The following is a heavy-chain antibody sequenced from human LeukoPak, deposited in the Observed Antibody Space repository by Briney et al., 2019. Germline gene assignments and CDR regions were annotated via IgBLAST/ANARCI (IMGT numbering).Heavy chain of an antibody. V-gene: IGHV4-30-2*01. CDR1: GGSISSGGYS. CDR3: ARSGSTDFDY. J-gene: IGHJ4*02. Sequence: SETLSLTCAVSGGSISSGGYSWSWIRQPPGNGLEWIGYIYHSGRASYNPSLKSRVTISLDRSRNHVSLNLTSVTAADTAVYYCARSGSTDFDYWGQGTLVTVSS. CDR2: IYHSGRA. D-gene: IGHD5-12*01.